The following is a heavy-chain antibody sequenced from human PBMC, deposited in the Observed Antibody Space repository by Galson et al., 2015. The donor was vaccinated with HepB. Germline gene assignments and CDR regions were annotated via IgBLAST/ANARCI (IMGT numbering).Heavy chain of an antibody. Sequence: SLRLSCAASGFTFSSYGMHWVRQAPGKGLEWVAVISYDGSNKYYADSVKGRFTISRDNSKNTLYLQMNSLRAEDTAVYYCVTLISSSWSPGVDYWGQGTLVTVSS. D-gene: IGHD6-13*01. CDR1: GFTFSSYG. V-gene: IGHV3-30*03. J-gene: IGHJ4*02. CDR3: VTLISSSWSPGVDY. CDR2: ISYDGSNK.